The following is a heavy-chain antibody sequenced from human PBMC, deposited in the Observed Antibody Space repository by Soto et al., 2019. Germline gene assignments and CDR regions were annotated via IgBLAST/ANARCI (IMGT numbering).Heavy chain of an antibody. J-gene: IGHJ6*02. CDR3: TRDKGYCSSTRCPTKVYHFAMDV. CDR2: VGTAGDT. Sequence: GGSLRLSCAASGFTFSRYDMHWVRQAPGKGLEWVSAVGTAGDTYYSGSVKGRFTASRDNAKNSLFLQLSSLRAGDTAVYYCTRDKGYCSSTRCPTKVYHFAMDVWGQGTTVTVSS. CDR1: GFTFSRYD. V-gene: IGHV3-13*01. D-gene: IGHD2-2*01.